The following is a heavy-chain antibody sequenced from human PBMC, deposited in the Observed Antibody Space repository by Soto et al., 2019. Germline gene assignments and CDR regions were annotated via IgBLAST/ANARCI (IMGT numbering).Heavy chain of an antibody. J-gene: IGHJ4*02. CDR1: GGSISSYY. Sequence: QVQLQESGPGLVKPSETLSLTCTVSGGSISSYYWSWIRQPPGKGLEWIGYIYYSGSTNYNPSLKSRVTISVDTSKNQFSLKLSSVTAADTAVYYCARGRRYFDWFHFDYWGQGTLVTVSS. D-gene: IGHD3-9*01. V-gene: IGHV4-59*01. CDR3: ARGRRYFDWFHFDY. CDR2: IYYSGST.